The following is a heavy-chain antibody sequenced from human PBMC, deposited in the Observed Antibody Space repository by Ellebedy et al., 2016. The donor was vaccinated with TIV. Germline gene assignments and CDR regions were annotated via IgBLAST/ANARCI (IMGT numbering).Heavy chain of an antibody. D-gene: IGHD5-12*01. V-gene: IGHV4-39*01. CDR2: IYYSGST. Sequence: MPSETLSLTCTVSGGSIRSSNNYWGWMRQPPGKGLEWIGSIYYSGSTYYNPSLKSRVTISADTSTNQFSLNLTSVTAAYTAVYYCARQVWAGYSGYGIYYFDYWGQGILVTVSS. CDR1: GGSIRSSNNY. CDR3: ARQVWAGYSGYGIYYFDY. J-gene: IGHJ4*02.